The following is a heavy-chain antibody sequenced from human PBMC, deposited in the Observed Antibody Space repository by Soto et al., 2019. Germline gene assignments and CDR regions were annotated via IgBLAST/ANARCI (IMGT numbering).Heavy chain of an antibody. D-gene: IGHD1-26*01. CDR2: INSDGSTT. V-gene: IGHV3-74*01. Sequence: LRLSCAASGFTFSNSWMHWVRQAPGKGLVWVSYINSDGSTTTYADSVKGRFTISRDNAKNTVYLQITSLTAEGTAVYYCARDRSYTTDYWGQGTLVTVSS. CDR3: ARDRSYTTDY. CDR1: GFTFSNSW. J-gene: IGHJ4*02.